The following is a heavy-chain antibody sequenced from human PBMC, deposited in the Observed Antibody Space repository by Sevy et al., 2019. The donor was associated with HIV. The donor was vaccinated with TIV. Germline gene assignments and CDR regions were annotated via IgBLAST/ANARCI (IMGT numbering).Heavy chain of an antibody. CDR2: INSKSGAT. Sequence: ASVKVSCKASGQTSRDYYIQWVRQAPGQGLEWMGWINSKSGATSYPQKFQGRVTMTSDTSISTAYMELSRLRSDDTAVYYCATEYSYDYWGQGTLVTVSS. J-gene: IGHJ4*02. V-gene: IGHV1-2*02. CDR1: GQTSRDYY. D-gene: IGHD4-4*01. CDR3: ATEYSYDY.